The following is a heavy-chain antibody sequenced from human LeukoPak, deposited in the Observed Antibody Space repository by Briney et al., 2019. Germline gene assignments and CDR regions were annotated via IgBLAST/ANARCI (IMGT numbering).Heavy chain of an antibody. J-gene: IGHJ4*02. CDR2: IYNTGST. V-gene: IGHV4-28*01. CDR3: AKKGNGISYFDS. D-gene: IGHD1-1*01. CDR1: GYSISSANW. Sequence: SATLSLTCAVSGYSISSANWWGWIRQSPGRGLEWIGYIYNTGSTHYNPSLTSRVTMSVDKSKNQFSLKLTSVTAVDTGVYYCAKKGNGISYFDSWGQGTLVTVSS.